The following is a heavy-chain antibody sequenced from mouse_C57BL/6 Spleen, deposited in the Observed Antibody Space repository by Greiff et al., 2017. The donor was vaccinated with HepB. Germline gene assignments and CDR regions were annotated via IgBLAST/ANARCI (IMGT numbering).Heavy chain of an antibody. CDR1: GYTFTSYG. D-gene: IGHD2-4*01. Sequence: VQLQQSGAELARPGASVKLSCKASGYTFTSYGISWVKQRTGQGLEWIGEIYPRSGNTYYNEKFKGKATLTADKSSSTAYMELRSLTSEDSAVYFCARDGDYDGNDAMDYWGQGTSVTVSS. CDR3: ARDGDYDGNDAMDY. V-gene: IGHV1-81*01. CDR2: IYPRSGNT. J-gene: IGHJ4*01.